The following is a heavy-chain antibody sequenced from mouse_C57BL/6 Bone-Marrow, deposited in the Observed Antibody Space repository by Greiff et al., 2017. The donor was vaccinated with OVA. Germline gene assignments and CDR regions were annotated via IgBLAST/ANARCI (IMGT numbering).Heavy chain of an antibody. CDR1: GYTFTDYN. CDR2: INPNNGGT. Sequence: VQLKQSGPELVKPGASVTIPCKASGYTFTDYNMDWVKQSHGKSLEWIGDINPNNGGTIYNQKFKGKATLTVDKSSSTAYMALRSLTSEDTAVYYCGRELRGYFDYWGQGTTLTVSS. D-gene: IGHD1-1*01. J-gene: IGHJ2*01. V-gene: IGHV1-18*01. CDR3: GRELRGYFDY.